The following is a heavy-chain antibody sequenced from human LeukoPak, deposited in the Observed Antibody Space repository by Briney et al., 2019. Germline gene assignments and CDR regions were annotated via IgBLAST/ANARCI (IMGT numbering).Heavy chain of an antibody. D-gene: IGHD2-2*01. CDR1: GFTFSSYS. J-gene: IGHJ4*02. Sequence: GGSLRLSCAASGFTFSSYSMNWVRQAPGKGLEWVSSISSSSSYIYYADSVKGRFTISRDNAKNSLYLQMNSLRAEDTAVYYCAKDRALPAAKYYFDYWGQGTLVTVSS. CDR2: ISSSSSYI. V-gene: IGHV3-21*04. CDR3: AKDRALPAAKYYFDY.